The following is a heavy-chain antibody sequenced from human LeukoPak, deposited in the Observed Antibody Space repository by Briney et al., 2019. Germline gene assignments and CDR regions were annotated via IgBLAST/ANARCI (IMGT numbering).Heavy chain of an antibody. CDR2: IYDSGST. CDR1: GGSISSYY. Sequence: SETLSLTCTVSGGSISSYYWSWIRQPPGKGLEWIGHIYDSGSTNYNPSLKSRVTISIDTSNNQFSLKLSSVTAADTAVYYCARFWSGYPPNWFDPWGQGILVTVS. CDR3: ARFWSGYPPNWFDP. V-gene: IGHV4-59*01. J-gene: IGHJ5*02. D-gene: IGHD3-3*01.